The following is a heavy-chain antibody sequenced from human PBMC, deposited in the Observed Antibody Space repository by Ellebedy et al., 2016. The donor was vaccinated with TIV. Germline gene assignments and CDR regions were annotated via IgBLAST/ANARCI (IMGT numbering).Heavy chain of an antibody. J-gene: IGHJ3*01. V-gene: IGHV3-48*04. CDR1: GFTFSKYG. CDR3: AKDQVGGDGRWVFDV. Sequence: GESLKISCVASGFTFSKYGMNWVRQAPGKGLDWVSYISGSSNTKDYADSVKGRFPVSRDNAKNSLYLQMNSLRAEDTAIYYCAKDQVGGDGRWVFDVWGQGTVLTVSS. D-gene: IGHD3-16*01. CDR2: ISGSSNTK.